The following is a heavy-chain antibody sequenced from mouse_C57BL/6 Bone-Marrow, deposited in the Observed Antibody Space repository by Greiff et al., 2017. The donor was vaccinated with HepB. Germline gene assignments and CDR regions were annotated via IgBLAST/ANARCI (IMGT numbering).Heavy chain of an antibody. CDR2: ISNGGGSN. D-gene: IGHD2-1*01. CDR1: GFTFSDYY. J-gene: IGHJ4*01. Sequence: EVKLVESGGGLVQPGGSLKLSCAASGFTFSDYYMYWVRQTPEKRLEWVAYISNGGGSNYYPDTVKGRITISRYNAKNTLYLQMSRLMSEDTAIYYCAREGYYGKAMDYWGQGTSVTVSS. CDR3: AREGYYGKAMDY. V-gene: IGHV5-12*01.